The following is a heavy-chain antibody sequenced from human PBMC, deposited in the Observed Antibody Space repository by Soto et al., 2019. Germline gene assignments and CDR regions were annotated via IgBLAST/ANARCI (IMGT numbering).Heavy chain of an antibody. CDR2: INPSGGST. D-gene: IGHD6-13*01. CDR3: ASDIAAAGTTEAFDS. CDR1: GYTFTSYY. J-gene: IGHJ3*02. V-gene: IGHV1-46*03. Sequence: ASVKVSCKASGYTFTSYYMHWVRQAPGQGLEWMGIINPSGGSTSYAQKFQGRVTMTRDTSTSTVYMELSSLRSEDTAVYYCASDIAAAGTTEAFDSWGQGTMVTVSS.